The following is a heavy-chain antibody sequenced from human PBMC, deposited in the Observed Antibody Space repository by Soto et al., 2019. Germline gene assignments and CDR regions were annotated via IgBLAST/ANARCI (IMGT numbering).Heavy chain of an antibody. CDR1: GFTFSTYA. V-gene: IGHV3-30-3*01. CDR3: ARAVPQYYYYNMDV. CDR2: ISYDGINK. Sequence: GGSLRLSCAASGFTFSTYAIHWVRQPPGKGLEWVAVISYDGINKYYGDSVRGRFTISRDNSKNTLFLQMNSLGAEDTAVYYCARAVPQYYYYNMDVWGQGTTVTVSS. J-gene: IGHJ6*02. D-gene: IGHD3-10*02.